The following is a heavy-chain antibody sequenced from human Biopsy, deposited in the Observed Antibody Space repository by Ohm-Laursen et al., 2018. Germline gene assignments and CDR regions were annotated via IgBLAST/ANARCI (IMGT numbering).Heavy chain of an antibody. D-gene: IGHD1-26*01. Sequence: SQTLSLTCNVSGGDINNYYWSWIRQPAGKGLEWIGYIYYSGGTKYNPSLASRVTFSVDMSKSQFSLKLYSVTAADTAVYYCARVEAGTYDALDIWGQGTLVAVSA. V-gene: IGHV4-59*01. CDR1: GGDINNYY. CDR2: IYYSGGT. CDR3: ARVEAGTYDALDI. J-gene: IGHJ3*02.